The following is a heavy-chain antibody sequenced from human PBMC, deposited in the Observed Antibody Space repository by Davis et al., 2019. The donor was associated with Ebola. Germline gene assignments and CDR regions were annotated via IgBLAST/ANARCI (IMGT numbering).Heavy chain of an antibody. Sequence: PSETLSLTCTVSGGSISSYYWSWIRQPPGKGLEWIGYIYYSGSTNYNPSLKSRVTISVDTSKNQFSLKLSSVTAEDTAVYYCAREYSANGMDVWGQGTTVTVSS. CDR1: GGSISSYY. J-gene: IGHJ6*02. CDR2: IYYSGST. V-gene: IGHV4-59*01. D-gene: IGHD6-25*01. CDR3: AREYSANGMDV.